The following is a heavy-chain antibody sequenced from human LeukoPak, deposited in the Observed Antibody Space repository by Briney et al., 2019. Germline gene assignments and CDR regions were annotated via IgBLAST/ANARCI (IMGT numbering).Heavy chain of an antibody. CDR3: AREDSGWYVDY. CDR1: AYTFTGNY. V-gene: IGHV1-2*02. Sequence: ASVKVSCKASAYTFTGNYMHCVRQEPGQGLEWMGWINPNSGGTTYAQKFQGRVTMTRDTSISTAYMELSRLRSDDTAVYYCAREDSGWYVDYWGQGTLVTVSS. J-gene: IGHJ4*02. CDR2: INPNSGGT. D-gene: IGHD6-19*01.